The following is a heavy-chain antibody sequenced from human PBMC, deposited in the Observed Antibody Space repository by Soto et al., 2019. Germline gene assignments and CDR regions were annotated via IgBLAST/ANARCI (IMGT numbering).Heavy chain of an antibody. J-gene: IGHJ6*02. CDR3: ARQNRNYDDYYYYGMDV. CDR2: IYYSGST. Sequence: QLQLQESGPGLVKPSETLSLTCTVSGGSISSSSYYWGWIRQPPGQGLEWIGTIYYSGSTYYNPSLKIRVTISVDTSNNQFSLKQTSVTAADTALYYCARQNRNYDDYYYYGMDVWGQGTTVTVSS. D-gene: IGHD1-7*01. CDR1: GGSISSSSYY. V-gene: IGHV4-39*01.